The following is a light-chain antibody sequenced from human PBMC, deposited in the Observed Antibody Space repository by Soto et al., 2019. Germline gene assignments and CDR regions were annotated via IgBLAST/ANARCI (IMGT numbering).Light chain of an antibody. CDR2: DAS. CDR1: QSVSSN. Sequence: EIVLTQSPATLSVSPGERATLSCRASQSVSSNLAWYQQKPGQAPSLLIYDASNRATGIPARFSGSGSGTDFTLTVSRLEPEDFAVYYCQQYGSSPRTFGQGTKVDIK. J-gene: IGKJ1*01. CDR3: QQYGSSPRT. V-gene: IGKV3-20*01.